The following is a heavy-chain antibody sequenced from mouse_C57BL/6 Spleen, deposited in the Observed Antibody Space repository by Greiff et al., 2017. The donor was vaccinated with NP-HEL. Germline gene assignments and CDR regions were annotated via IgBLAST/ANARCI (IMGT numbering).Heavy chain of an antibody. V-gene: IGHV5-17*01. J-gene: IGHJ4*01. D-gene: IGHD2-5*01. CDR3: ARPYYSNYDYAMDY. CDR1: GFTFSDYG. CDR2: ISSGSSTI. Sequence: DVKLVESGGGLVKPGGSLKLSCAASGFTFSDYGMHWVRQAPEKGLEWVAYISSGSSTIYYADTVKGRFTISRDNAKNTLFLQMTSLRSEDTAMYYCARPYYSNYDYAMDYWGQGTSVTVSS.